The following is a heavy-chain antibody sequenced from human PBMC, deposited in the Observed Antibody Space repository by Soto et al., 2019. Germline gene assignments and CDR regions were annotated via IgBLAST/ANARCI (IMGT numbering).Heavy chain of an antibody. J-gene: IGHJ4*02. CDR2: ISGGGGTT. V-gene: IGHV3-23*01. CDR3: AKDTSSDRSGLPLDY. D-gene: IGHD3-22*01. CDR1: GFTFSTYA. Sequence: EVHLLESGGGLVQPGGSLRLSCAASGFTFSTYAMSWVRQAPGKGLEWVSAISGGGGTTYNADSVKGRFTISRDNSRNTLYLQMNSMRAEDTAVYYCAKDTSSDRSGLPLDYWGQGTLVTVSS.